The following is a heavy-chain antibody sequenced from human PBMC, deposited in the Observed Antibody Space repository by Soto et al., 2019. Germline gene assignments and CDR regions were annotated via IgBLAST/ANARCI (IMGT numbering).Heavy chain of an antibody. D-gene: IGHD1-26*01. CDR3: ARPSGSYLYYFDY. Sequence: QLQLQESGPGLVKPSETLSLTCTVSGGSISSSSYYWGWIRQPPGKGLEWIGSIYYSGSTYYYPSLKSRVTISVDTSKNQFSLKLSSVTAADTAVYYCARPSGSYLYYFDYWGQGTLVTVSS. CDR2: IYYSGST. V-gene: IGHV4-39*01. J-gene: IGHJ4*02. CDR1: GGSISSSSYY.